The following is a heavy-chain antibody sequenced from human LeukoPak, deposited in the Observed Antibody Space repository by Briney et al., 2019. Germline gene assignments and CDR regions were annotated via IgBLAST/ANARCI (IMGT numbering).Heavy chain of an antibody. V-gene: IGHV1-8*01. Sequence: VASVKVSCKASGYTFTSYDINWVRQATGQGLEWMGWMNPNSGNTGYAQKLQGRVTMTTDTSTSTAYMELRSLRSDDTAVYYCARTVLPPNFDYWGQGTLVTVTS. CDR3: ARTVLPPNFDY. J-gene: IGHJ4*02. D-gene: IGHD3-10*01. CDR2: MNPNSGNT. CDR1: GYTFTSYD.